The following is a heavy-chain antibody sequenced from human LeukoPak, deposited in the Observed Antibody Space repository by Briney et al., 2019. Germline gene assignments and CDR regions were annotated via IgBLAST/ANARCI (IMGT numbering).Heavy chain of an antibody. D-gene: IGHD2-21*01. J-gene: IGHJ6*03. CDR1: GGSIISGSHF. V-gene: IGHV4-39*07. CDR3: ARVPYEIRLYYMDV. CDR2: IFCSGST. Sequence: PSETLSLTCTVSGGSIISGSHFWGWIRQPPGKGLEWTGFIFCSGSTYYNPSLTSRVTISVDTSGNQFSLKVTSVTAADAAVYYCARVPYEIRLYYMDVWGKGTTVTVSS.